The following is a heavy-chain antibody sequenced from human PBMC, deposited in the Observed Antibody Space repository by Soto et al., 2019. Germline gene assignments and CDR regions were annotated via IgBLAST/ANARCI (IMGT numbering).Heavy chain of an antibody. Sequence: PGGSLRLSCAASGFTFSNYAMSWVRQAPGKGLEWVSAISGNGAVIIYADSVKGRFTISRDNSKNTLSLQMNSLRAEDTALYYCEGVCRTSSCLSFPANIWGQGTLVTVSS. J-gene: IGHJ4*02. D-gene: IGHD6-13*01. CDR2: ISGNGAVI. CDR1: GFTFSNYA. V-gene: IGHV3-23*01. CDR3: EGVCRTSSCLSFPANI.